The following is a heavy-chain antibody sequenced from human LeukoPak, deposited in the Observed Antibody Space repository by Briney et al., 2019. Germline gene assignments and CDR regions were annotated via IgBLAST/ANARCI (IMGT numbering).Heavy chain of an antibody. CDR1: GFTFSSYS. D-gene: IGHD3-3*01. Sequence: GGSLRLSCAASGFTFSSYSMNWVRQAPGKGLEWVSSISSSSSYIYYADSVKGRFTISRDNAKNSLYLQMNSLRAEDTAVYYCARTYYDFWSGYYPRSSDAFDIWGQGTMVTVSS. J-gene: IGHJ3*02. CDR2: ISSSSSYI. V-gene: IGHV3-21*01. CDR3: ARTYYDFWSGYYPRSSDAFDI.